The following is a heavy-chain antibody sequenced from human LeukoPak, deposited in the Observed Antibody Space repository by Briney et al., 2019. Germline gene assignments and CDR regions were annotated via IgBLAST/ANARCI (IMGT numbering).Heavy chain of an antibody. D-gene: IGHD2-8*01. Sequence: GGSLRLSCAASGFTFSSYDMHWVRQAPGKGLEWVAVISYDGSNKYYADSVKGRFTISRDNSKNTLSLQMHSLRAEDTAVYYCAKSARFCTNDVCYTNYYYGMDVRGQGTTVTVSS. CDR3: AKSARFCTNDVCYTNYYYGMDV. CDR2: ISYDGSNK. J-gene: IGHJ6*02. CDR1: GFTFSSYD. V-gene: IGHV3-30*18.